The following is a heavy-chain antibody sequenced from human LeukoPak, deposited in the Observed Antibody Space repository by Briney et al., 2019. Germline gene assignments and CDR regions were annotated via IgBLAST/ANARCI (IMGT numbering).Heavy chain of an antibody. CDR3: ARVQGHPPNGLDI. V-gene: IGHV3-74*01. D-gene: IGHD2-8*01. J-gene: IGHJ3*02. Sequence: QTGGSLRLSCAASGVRFSGYWMFWVRQAPGKGLMWVSRINSDGSSTSYADSVKGRFTISRDNAKNTLYLQMNSLRAEDTAVYYCARVQGHPPNGLDIWGQGTMVTVSS. CDR1: GVRFSGYW. CDR2: INSDGSST.